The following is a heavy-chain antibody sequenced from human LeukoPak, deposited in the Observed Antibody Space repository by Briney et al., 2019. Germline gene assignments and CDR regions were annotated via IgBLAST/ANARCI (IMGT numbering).Heavy chain of an antibody. Sequence: GASVKVSCKASGYSFTGYYIHWVRQAPGQGLEWMGWINPDGDVTKSAQKVQGRVTMTTDTSTSTAYMELRSLRSDDTAVYYCARVVLKGVDAFDIWGQGTMVTVSS. J-gene: IGHJ3*02. CDR3: ARVVLKGVDAFDI. CDR1: GYSFTGYY. V-gene: IGHV1-2*02. CDR2: INPDGDVT. D-gene: IGHD2-21*01.